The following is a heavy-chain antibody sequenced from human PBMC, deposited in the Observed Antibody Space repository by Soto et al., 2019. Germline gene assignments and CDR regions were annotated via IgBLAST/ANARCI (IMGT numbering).Heavy chain of an antibody. CDR3: AIPLLGGDPGGVVGAS. J-gene: IGHJ5*02. V-gene: IGHV5-51*03. CDR2: IYPGDSDT. CDR1: GYSFTSYW. D-gene: IGHD2-15*01. Sequence: EVQLVQSGAEVKKPGESLTISCKGSGYSFTSYWIGWVRQMPGKGLEWMGIIYPGDSDTRYSPSFHGQVTISADKSISTAYLQWSSLKASDTAMYYCAIPLLGGDPGGVVGASWGQGTLVTVAA.